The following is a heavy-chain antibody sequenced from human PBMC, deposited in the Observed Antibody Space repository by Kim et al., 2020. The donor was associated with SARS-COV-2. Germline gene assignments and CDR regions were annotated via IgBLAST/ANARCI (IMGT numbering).Heavy chain of an antibody. J-gene: IGHJ4*02. CDR1: GDSVSSNSAA. D-gene: IGHD2-21*02. Sequence: SQTLSLTCAISGDSVSSNSAAWNWIRQSPSRGLEWLGRTYYRSKWYNDYAVSVKSRITINPDTSKNQFSLQLNSVTPEDTAVYYCARDPAFVVVTAIGYFDYWGQGTLVNVSS. V-gene: IGHV6-1*01. CDR2: TYYRSKWYN. CDR3: ARDPAFVVVTAIGYFDY.